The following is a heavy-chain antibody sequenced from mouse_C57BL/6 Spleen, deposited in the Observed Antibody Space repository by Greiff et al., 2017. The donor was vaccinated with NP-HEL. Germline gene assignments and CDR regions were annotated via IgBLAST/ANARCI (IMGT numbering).Heavy chain of an antibody. CDR2: IDPSDSET. D-gene: IGHD3-2*02. J-gene: IGHJ3*01. V-gene: IGHV1-52*01. CDR1: GYTFTSYW. CDR3: ARRDSSGPPWFAY. Sequence: QVQLQQPGAELVRPGSSVKLSCKASGYTFTSYWMHWVKQRPIQGLEWIGNIDPSDSETHYNQKFKDKATLTVDQSSSTAYMQLSSLTSEDSAVYYCARRDSSGPPWFAYWGQGTLVTVSA.